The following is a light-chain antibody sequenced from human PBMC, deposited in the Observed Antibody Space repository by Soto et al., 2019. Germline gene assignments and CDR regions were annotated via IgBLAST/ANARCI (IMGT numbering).Light chain of an antibody. CDR1: NRDICFYNY. Sequence: QSVLTQPASVSGSPGQSITISCTGTNRDICFYNYVSWYQQHPGEAPKLIIYEVAKRPSGVSSRFSGSKSGNTASLTISGLQAEDEADYYCSSYTSSSPLYVFGTGTKVTVL. CDR3: SSYTSSSPLYV. V-gene: IGLV2-14*01. J-gene: IGLJ1*01. CDR2: EVA.